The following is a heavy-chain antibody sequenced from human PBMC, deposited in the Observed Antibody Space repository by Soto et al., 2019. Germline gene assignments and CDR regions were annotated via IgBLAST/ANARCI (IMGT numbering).Heavy chain of an antibody. D-gene: IGHD2-15*01. J-gene: IGHJ6*02. CDR1: GFTFSSYG. CDR2: IWYDGSNK. Sequence: VGSLRLSCAASGFTFSSYGMHWVRQARGKGLEWVAVIWYDGSNKYYADSVKGRFTISRDNSKNTLYLQMNSLRAEDTAVYYCARDCSGGSCYGMDVWGQGTTVTVS. CDR3: ARDCSGGSCYGMDV. V-gene: IGHV3-33*01.